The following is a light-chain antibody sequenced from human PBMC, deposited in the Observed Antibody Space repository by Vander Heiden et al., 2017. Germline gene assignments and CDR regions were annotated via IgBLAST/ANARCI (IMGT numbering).Light chain of an antibody. Sequence: QSVLTQPPSVSGAPGQRVTIACTGSSSHIGAGYDVHWYQQLPGTAPKLLIYGNSNRPSGVPDRFSGSKSGTSASLAITGLQAEDEADYYCQSYDSSLSGHVVFGGGTKLTVL. V-gene: IGLV1-40*01. CDR2: GNS. J-gene: IGLJ2*01. CDR3: QSYDSSLSGHVV. CDR1: SSHIGAGYD.